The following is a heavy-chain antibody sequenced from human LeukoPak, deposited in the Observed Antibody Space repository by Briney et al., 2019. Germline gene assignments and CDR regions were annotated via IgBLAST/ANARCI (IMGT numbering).Heavy chain of an antibody. CDR2: INPSGGST. Sequence: ASVKVSCKASGYTFTSYYMHWVRQAPGQELEWMGIINPSGGSTSYAQKFQGRVTITRDTSASTAYMELSSLRSEDTAVYYYARLLGRAGAFDIWGQGTMVTVSS. CDR3: ARLLGRAGAFDI. V-gene: IGHV1-46*01. J-gene: IGHJ3*02. CDR1: GYTFTSYY. D-gene: IGHD2-21*01.